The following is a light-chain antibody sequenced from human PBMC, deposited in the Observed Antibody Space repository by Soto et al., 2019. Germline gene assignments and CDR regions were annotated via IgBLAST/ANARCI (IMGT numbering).Light chain of an antibody. V-gene: IGKV1-5*03. J-gene: IGKJ1*01. CDR1: QSVDTW. CDR2: RAS. Sequence: DIQMTQSPSTLSASIGDTVTITCRTSQSVDTWLAWYQHKAGKAPKLLTYRASSLATGAPSRFSGSGSGTAFTLTITSLQPDDFATYYCQHYNDYSRVFGQGTQVEIK. CDR3: QHYNDYSRV.